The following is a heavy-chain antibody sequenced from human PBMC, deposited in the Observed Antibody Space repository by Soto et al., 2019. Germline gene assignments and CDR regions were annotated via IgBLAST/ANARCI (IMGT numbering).Heavy chain of an antibody. CDR1: GVSISGGGYY. CDR3: ARDSHSNYGMDV. J-gene: IGHJ6*02. D-gene: IGHD4-4*01. CDR2: IYYRGST. Sequence: SETLSLTCTVSGVSISGGGYYGCLIRQHPGKGLEWIAYIYYRGSTYYNPSLKSRVTISVDTSKNQFSLKLSSVTAADTAVYYCARDSHSNYGMDVWGQGTTVTVSS. V-gene: IGHV4-31*03.